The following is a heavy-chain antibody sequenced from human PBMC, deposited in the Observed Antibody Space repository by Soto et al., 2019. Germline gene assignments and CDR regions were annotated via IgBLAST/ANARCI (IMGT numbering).Heavy chain of an antibody. J-gene: IGHJ4*02. V-gene: IGHV4-59*01. D-gene: IGHD2-15*01. CDR3: ARGSYRGAHASHN. Sequence: PSDNLALTSTDSGGSISSYYWSWIRQPPGKGLARIGYIYYSGSTNYNPPLKSRVTISVDTSKNQFSLKLSSVTVADTAVYYCARGSYRGAHASHNWGQATLATVSP. CDR2: IYYSGST. CDR1: GGSISSYY.